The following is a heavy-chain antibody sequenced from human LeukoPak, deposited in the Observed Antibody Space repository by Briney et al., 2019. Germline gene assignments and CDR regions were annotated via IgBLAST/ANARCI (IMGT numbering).Heavy chain of an antibody. J-gene: IGHJ4*02. CDR2: ISAYNGNT. CDR1: GYTFTSYG. D-gene: IGHD3-9*01. V-gene: IGHV1-18*01. CDR3: ARDRRTSPFYYDILTGYDY. Sequence: ASVKVSCKASGYTFTSYGISWVRQAPGQGLEWMGWISAYNGNTNYAQKLQGRVTMTTDTSTSTAYMELRSLRSDDTAVYYRARDRRTSPFYYDILTGYDYWGQGTLVTVSS.